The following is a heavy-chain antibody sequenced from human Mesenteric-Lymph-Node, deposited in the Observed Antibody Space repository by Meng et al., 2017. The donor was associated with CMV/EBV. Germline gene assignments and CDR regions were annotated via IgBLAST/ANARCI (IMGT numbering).Heavy chain of an antibody. CDR3: AREMPVYYYGSGSYYRKPYYYYGMDV. J-gene: IGHJ6*02. D-gene: IGHD3-10*01. CDR2: IIPVFGTA. Sequence: SVKVSCKASGGTFTSYSISWVRQAPGQGLEWMGGIIPVFGTADYAQKFQGRVTLTTDESTNTAYMELSSLRSEDTAVYYCAREMPVYYYGSGSYYRKPYYYYGMDVWGQGTTVTVSS. V-gene: IGHV1-69*05. CDR1: GGTFTSYS.